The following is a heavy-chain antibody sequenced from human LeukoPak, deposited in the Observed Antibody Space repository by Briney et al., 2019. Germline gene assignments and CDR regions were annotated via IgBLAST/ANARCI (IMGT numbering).Heavy chain of an antibody. CDR2: IIPIFGTA. J-gene: IGHJ4*02. D-gene: IGHD1-26*01. CDR3: ARGVVGATTGAYSFDY. V-gene: IGHV1-69*13. CDR1: GYTFTSYD. Sequence: SVKVSCKASGYTFTSYDFNWLRQAPGQGLEWMGGIIPIFGTANYAQKFQGRVTIIADESTSTAYMELSSLRSEDTAVYYCARGVVGATTGAYSFDYWGRGTLVTVSS.